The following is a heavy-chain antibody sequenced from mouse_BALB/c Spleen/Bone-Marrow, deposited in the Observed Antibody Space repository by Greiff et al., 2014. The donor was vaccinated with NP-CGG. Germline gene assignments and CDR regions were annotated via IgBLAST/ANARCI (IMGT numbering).Heavy chain of an antibody. D-gene: IGHD2-1*01. CDR3: ARRDGNYAWFAY. Sequence: QVQLQQSGAELVRPGTSVKVSCKASGYAFTNYLIEWVKQRPGQGLEWIGVINPGSGGTNYNEKFKGKATLTADKSSSTAYMQLSXXXXDDSAVYFCARRDGNYAWFAYWGQGTLVTVSA. J-gene: IGHJ3*01. CDR2: INPGSGGT. V-gene: IGHV1-54*03. CDR1: GYAFTNYL.